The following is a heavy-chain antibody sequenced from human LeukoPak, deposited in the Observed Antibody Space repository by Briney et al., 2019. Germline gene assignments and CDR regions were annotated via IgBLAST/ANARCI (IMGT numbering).Heavy chain of an antibody. V-gene: IGHV3-7*01. Sequence: PGGSLRLSCAASGFTFSNHWMSWVRQAPGKGLEWVANIKQDGSETYYVDSVKGRFTISRDNARNSLYLQMNTLRAEDTAVYYCARADWDTAMIDYWGQGTLVTVSS. CDR2: IKQDGSET. D-gene: IGHD5-18*01. J-gene: IGHJ4*02. CDR3: ARADWDTAMIDY. CDR1: GFTFSNHW.